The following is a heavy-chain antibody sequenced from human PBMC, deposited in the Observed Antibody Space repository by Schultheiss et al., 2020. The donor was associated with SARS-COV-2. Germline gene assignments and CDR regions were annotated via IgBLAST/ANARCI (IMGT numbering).Heavy chain of an antibody. CDR2: ISGSGGST. J-gene: IGHJ4*02. V-gene: IGHV3-23*01. D-gene: IGHD2-15*01. Sequence: GGSLRLSCAASGFTFSSYAMSWVRQAPGKGLEWVSAISGSGGSTYYADSVKGRFTISRDNSKNTLYLQMNSLRAEDTAVYYCARRKDIVVGFDYWGQGTLVTVSS. CDR1: GFTFSSYA. CDR3: ARRKDIVVGFDY.